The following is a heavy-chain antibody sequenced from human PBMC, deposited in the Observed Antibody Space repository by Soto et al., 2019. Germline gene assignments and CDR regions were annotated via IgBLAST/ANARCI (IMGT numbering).Heavy chain of an antibody. V-gene: IGHV3-74*01. D-gene: IGHD5-12*01. J-gene: IGHJ4*02. CDR3: TRGRVPFSGYEYFAA. CDR1: GFTFSDYW. Sequence: EVQVVESGGGLVQPGGSLRLSCAASGFTFSDYWMHWVRQVPGKGRLCVSRINGDGSDTNYADSVAGRFTISRDNAKNTVYLRMGRLRAEHTAVYYSTRGRVPFSGYEYFAAWGQGTLVTVSS. CDR2: INGDGSDT.